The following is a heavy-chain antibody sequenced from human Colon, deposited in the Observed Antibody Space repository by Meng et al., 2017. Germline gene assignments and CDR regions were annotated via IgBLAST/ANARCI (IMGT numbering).Heavy chain of an antibody. CDR2: ISNSGSA. J-gene: IGHJ4*02. CDR1: GGSNISGGYY. Sequence: VQWAGAGPGWVKPSQTPSRTCSVSGGSNISGGYYWSWIRQHPQKGLEWIGYISNSGSAYYNPSLKSRVSISVDTSKNQFSLKMDTVTAADTALYYCARAGLHSYYFDFWGQGTLVTVSS. D-gene: IGHD2-21*01. CDR3: ARAGLHSYYFDF. V-gene: IGHV4-31*02.